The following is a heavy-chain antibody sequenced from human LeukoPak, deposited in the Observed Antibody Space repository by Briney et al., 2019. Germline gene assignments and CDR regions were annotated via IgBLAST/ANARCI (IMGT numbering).Heavy chain of an antibody. CDR3: ASPRRGGYLDL. Sequence: PSETLSLTCTVSGGSISSSSYYWGWIRQPPGKGLEWIGGIYYSGSTYYNPSLKSRVTISVDTSKNQFSLKLSSVTAADTAVYYCASPRRGGYLDLWGRGTLVTVSS. CDR2: IYYSGST. D-gene: IGHD3-16*01. J-gene: IGHJ2*01. CDR1: GGSISSSSYY. V-gene: IGHV4-39*01.